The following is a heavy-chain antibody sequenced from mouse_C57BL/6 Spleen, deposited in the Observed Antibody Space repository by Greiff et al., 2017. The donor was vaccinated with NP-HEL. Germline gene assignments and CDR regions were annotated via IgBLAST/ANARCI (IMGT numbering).Heavy chain of an antibody. J-gene: IGHJ2*01. Sequence: QVQLQQSGPELVKPGASVKISCKASGYALSSSWMNWVKQRPGKGLEWIGRMYPGDGDTNYNGKFKGKATLTADKSSSTAYMQLSSLTSEDSAVYFCARSGAVVAPIDYWGQGTTLTVSS. V-gene: IGHV1-82*01. CDR1: GYALSSSW. CDR2: MYPGDGDT. CDR3: ARSGAVVAPIDY. D-gene: IGHD1-1*01.